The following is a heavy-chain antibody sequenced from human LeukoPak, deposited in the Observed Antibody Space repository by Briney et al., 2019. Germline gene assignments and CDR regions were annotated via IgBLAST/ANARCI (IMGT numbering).Heavy chain of an antibody. D-gene: IGHD1-26*01. V-gene: IGHV1-18*01. CDR1: GYTFINYG. Sequence: GASVKVSCKASGYTFINYGLTWVRQAPGQGFEWMGWISAYTGSTNYAQKLQGRVTMPTDPSTSTAYTDLRSLRSDDTAVYYCARTVGATGAFDIWGQGTMVIVSS. CDR3: ARTVGATGAFDI. CDR2: ISAYTGST. J-gene: IGHJ3*02.